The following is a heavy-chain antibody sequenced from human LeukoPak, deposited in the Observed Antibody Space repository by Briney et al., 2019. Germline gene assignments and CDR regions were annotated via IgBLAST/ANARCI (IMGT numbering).Heavy chain of an antibody. V-gene: IGHV4-59*01. Sequence: SSETLSLTCTVSGVSISNYYWSWIRQPPGKGLEWIGYIYYSGSTNYNPSLKSRVIMSVDTSKTQFSLKLSSVTAADAAVYYCARISNSGSYYAEARYYFDYWGQGTLVTVS. CDR3: ARISNSGSYYAEARYYFDY. J-gene: IGHJ4*02. CDR2: IYYSGST. D-gene: IGHD1-26*01. CDR1: GVSISNYY.